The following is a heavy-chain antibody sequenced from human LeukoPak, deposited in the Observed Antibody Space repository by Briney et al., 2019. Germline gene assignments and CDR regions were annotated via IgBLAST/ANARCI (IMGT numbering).Heavy chain of an antibody. J-gene: IGHJ5*02. V-gene: IGHV3-53*01. CDR2: IYSGGST. D-gene: IGHD2-2*01. Sequence: GGSLRLSCAASGFTVSSNYMSWVRQAPGKGLEWVSVIYSGGSTYYADSVQGRFTISSDNSKNTLYLQMNSLRAEDTAVYYCARQVVPAALNWFDPWGQGTLVTVSS. CDR3: ARQVVPAALNWFDP. CDR1: GFTVSSNY.